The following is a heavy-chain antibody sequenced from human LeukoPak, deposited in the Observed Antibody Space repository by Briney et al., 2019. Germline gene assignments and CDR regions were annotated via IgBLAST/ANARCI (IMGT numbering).Heavy chain of an antibody. CDR3: GMSGDRVPLQDDVFDV. V-gene: IGHV5-51*01. CDR1: GYSFTSYC. CDR2: IYPGDSGP. D-gene: IGHD1-26*01. J-gene: IGHJ3*01. Sequence: GESLKISCKVSGYSFTSYCIGWVRQMPGKGLEWMGIIYPGDSGPTYSPSFQGQVTIPVDKSINTAYLQWSSLQASDTAMYYCGMSGDRVPLQDDVFDVWGQGTMVTVST.